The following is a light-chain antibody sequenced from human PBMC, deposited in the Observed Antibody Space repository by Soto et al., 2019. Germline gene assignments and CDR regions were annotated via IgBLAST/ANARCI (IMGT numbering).Light chain of an antibody. CDR2: ENN. CDR3: GTWDSSLSAYV. V-gene: IGLV1-51*02. CDR1: SSNIGNNY. Sequence: QSVQTQPPSVSAAPGQKVTISCSGSSSNIGNNYVSWYQQLPGTAPKLLIYENNKRPSGIPDRFSGSKSGTSATLGSTGLQTGDEADYYCGTWDSSLSAYVFGTGTRSPS. J-gene: IGLJ1*01.